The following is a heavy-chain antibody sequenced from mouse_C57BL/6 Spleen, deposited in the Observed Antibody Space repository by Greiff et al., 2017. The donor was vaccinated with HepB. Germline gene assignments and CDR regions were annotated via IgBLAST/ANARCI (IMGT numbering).Heavy chain of an antibody. CDR2: FYPGSGSI. Sequence: VKLVESGAELVKPGASVKLSCTASGYNFTEYTIHWVKQRSGQGLEWIGWFYPGSGSIKYNEKFKDKATLTADKSSSTAYMELSRLTSEDSAVYVCARHEGLGRQAWFAYWGQGTLVTVSA. D-gene: IGHD4-1*01. CDR3: ARHEGLGRQAWFAY. V-gene: IGHV1-62-2*01. J-gene: IGHJ3*01. CDR1: GYNFTEYT.